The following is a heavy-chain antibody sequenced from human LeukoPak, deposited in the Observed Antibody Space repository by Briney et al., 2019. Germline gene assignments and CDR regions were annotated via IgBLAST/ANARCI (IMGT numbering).Heavy chain of an antibody. Sequence: GGSLRLSCAASGFTFSSYAMSWVRQAPGKGLEWVSAISGSGGSTYYADSVKGRVTISRDNSKNTLYLQMNSLRAEDTAVYYCAKGYYYDSSGYYCPFDYWGQGTLVTVSS. CDR2: ISGSGGST. V-gene: IGHV3-23*01. D-gene: IGHD3-22*01. J-gene: IGHJ4*02. CDR1: GFTFSSYA. CDR3: AKGYYYDSSGYYCPFDY.